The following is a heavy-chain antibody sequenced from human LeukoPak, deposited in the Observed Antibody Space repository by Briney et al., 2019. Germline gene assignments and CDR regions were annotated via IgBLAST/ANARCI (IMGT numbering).Heavy chain of an antibody. CDR1: GASVTSHY. Sequence: PSETLSLTCTVSGASVTSHYWTGSRQPPGKGREWIGYVYYTGSTNYNPSLKCRVTISVDTSKNQFSLKLRSVTAADTAVYYCARADRFSYWFDPWGQGTLVTVSS. CDR3: ARADRFSYWFDP. V-gene: IGHV4-59*02. CDR2: VYYTGST. J-gene: IGHJ5*02.